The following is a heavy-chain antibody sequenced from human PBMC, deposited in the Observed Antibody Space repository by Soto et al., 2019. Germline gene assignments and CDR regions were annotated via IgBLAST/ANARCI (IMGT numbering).Heavy chain of an antibody. CDR3: ARFGGWLHFDY. D-gene: IGHD3-16*01. CDR1: GGSISSYY. CDR2: IYYSGST. V-gene: IGHV4-59*01. J-gene: IGHJ4*02. Sequence: PSETLSLTCTVSGGSISSYYWSWIRQPPGKGLEWIGYIYYSGSTNYNPSLKSRVTISVDTSKNQFSLKLSSVTAADTAVYYCARFGGWLHFDYWGQGTLVTVSS.